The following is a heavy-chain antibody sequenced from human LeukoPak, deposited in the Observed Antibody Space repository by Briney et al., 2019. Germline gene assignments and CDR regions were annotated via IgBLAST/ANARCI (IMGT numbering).Heavy chain of an antibody. CDR1: GFTVSSNY. V-gene: IGHV3-53*01. CDR3: ARDYYDSSGSYDDY. J-gene: IGHJ4*02. Sequence: GGSLRLSCAASGFTVSSNYMSWVRQAPGKGLEWVSVIYSGGSTYYADSVKGRFTISRDNSKNTLYLQMNSLRAEDTAVYYCARDYYDSSGSYDDYWGQGTLVTVSS. CDR2: IYSGGST. D-gene: IGHD3-22*01.